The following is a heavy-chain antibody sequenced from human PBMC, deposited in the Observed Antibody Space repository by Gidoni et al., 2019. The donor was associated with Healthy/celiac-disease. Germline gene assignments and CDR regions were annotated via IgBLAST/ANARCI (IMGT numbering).Heavy chain of an antibody. CDR3: ARGNKDYYDFWSGYYTGASDAFDI. CDR2: ISSSSSYI. J-gene: IGHJ3*02. CDR1: GFTFSSYS. D-gene: IGHD3-3*01. V-gene: IGHV3-21*01. Sequence: EVQLVESGGGLVKPGGSLRLSCAASGFTFSSYSMNWVRQAPGKGLEWVSSISSSSSYIYYADSGKGRFTISRDNAKNSLYLQMNSLRAEDTAVYYCARGNKDYYDFWSGYYTGASDAFDIWGQGTMVTVSS.